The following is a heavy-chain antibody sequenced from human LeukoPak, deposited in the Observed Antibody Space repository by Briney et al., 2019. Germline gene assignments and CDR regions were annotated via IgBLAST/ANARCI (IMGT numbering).Heavy chain of an antibody. J-gene: IGHJ4*02. Sequence: GGSLRLSCGASGFTFSNYNMNWVRQAPGKGLEWVSYISSSSSTIYYADSVKGRFTISRDNAKNSLYLQMNSLRAEDTAVYYCARYKSGGNFRPMYYIDYWGQGTLVTVSS. D-gene: IGHD2-15*01. CDR2: ISSSSSTI. CDR3: ARYKSGGNFRPMYYIDY. CDR1: GFTFSNYN. V-gene: IGHV3-48*01.